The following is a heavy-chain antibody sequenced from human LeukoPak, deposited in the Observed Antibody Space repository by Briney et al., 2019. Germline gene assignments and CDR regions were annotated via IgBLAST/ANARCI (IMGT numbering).Heavy chain of an antibody. CDR1: GFTVSSNY. V-gene: IGHV3-53*01. D-gene: IGHD1-26*01. Sequence: GGSLRLSCAASGFTVSSNYMSWVRQAPGKGLEWVSVIRSDGSTNHADSVKGRFTISRDNSKNTLYLQMNNLRAEDTAMYYCAREMYSGMYNDAFDIWGQGTKVTVSS. CDR2: IRSDGST. J-gene: IGHJ3*02. CDR3: AREMYSGMYNDAFDI.